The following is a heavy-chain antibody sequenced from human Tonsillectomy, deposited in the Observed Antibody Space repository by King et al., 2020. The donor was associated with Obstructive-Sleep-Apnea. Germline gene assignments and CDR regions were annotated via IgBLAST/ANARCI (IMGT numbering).Heavy chain of an antibody. V-gene: IGHV3-11*01. D-gene: IGHD6-19*01. Sequence: VQLVEAGGGLVKPGGSLRLSWAASGFTFSYSYMSWIRQAPGKGLEWVSYISSCASTIYYADSMKGRFTIARDNAKNSLYLQMKSLRAEETAVYYSARTQWHLGVWFDPSGQETLVTVSS. J-gene: IGHJ5*02. CDR2: ISSCASTI. CDR1: GFTFSYSY. CDR3: ARTQWHLGVWFDP.